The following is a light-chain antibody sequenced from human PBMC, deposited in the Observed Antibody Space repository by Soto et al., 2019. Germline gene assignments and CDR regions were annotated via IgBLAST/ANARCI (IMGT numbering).Light chain of an antibody. J-gene: IGLJ3*02. V-gene: IGLV1-40*01. CDR2: TNS. CDR1: SSNIGAGYD. CDR3: QSYDSSLSALV. Sequence: QVVLTQPPSVSGAPGQGVTISCAGTSSNIGAGYDVHWYQQVPGTAPKLLIYTNSNRPSGVPDRFSGSKSGTSASLAITGLQAADEADYYCQSYDSSLSALVFGGGTKLTVL.